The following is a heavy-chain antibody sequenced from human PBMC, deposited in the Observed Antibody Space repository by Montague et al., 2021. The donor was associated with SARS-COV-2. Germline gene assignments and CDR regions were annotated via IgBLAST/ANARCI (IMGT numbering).Heavy chain of an antibody. J-gene: IGHJ6*02. CDR1: GFTFSSYD. V-gene: IGHV3-13*01. D-gene: IGHD5-12*01. CDR3: ARGDIVATQGAYYYYGMDV. Sequence: SLRLSCAASGFTFSSYDMHWVRQATGKGLEWVSAIGTAGDTYYPXXVEGRFTISRENAKNSLYLQMNSLRAGDTAVYYCARGDIVATQGAYYYYGMDVWGQGTTVTVSS. CDR2: IGTAGDT.